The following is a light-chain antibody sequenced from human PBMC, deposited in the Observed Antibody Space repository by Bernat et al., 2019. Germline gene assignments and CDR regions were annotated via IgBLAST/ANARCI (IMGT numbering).Light chain of an antibody. CDR1: QVSSTY. V-gene: IGKV1-9*01. Sequence: DVQLTQSPSFLSASVGDRVDITCRASQVSSTYLAWYQKKPGKAPKLLIYGASTLQTGVPSRFSGSGSGTEFTLTIASLQPEDGATYFCQQLDRFPITFGQGTQLEIK. CDR3: QQLDRFPIT. CDR2: GAS. J-gene: IGKJ5*01.